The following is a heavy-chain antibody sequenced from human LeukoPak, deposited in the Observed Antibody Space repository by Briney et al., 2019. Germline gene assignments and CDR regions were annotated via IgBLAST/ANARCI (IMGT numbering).Heavy chain of an antibody. CDR1: GGSISSYY. CDR2: IYYSGST. D-gene: IGHD4-17*01. J-gene: IGHJ4*02. Sequence: PSETLSLTCTVSGGSISSYYWSWIRQPPGKGLEWIGYIYYSGSTNYNPSLKSRVTISVDTSKNQFSLKLSSVTAADTAVYYCARGGDDYGDYSDYWGQGTLVTVSS. CDR3: ARGGDDYGDYSDY. V-gene: IGHV4-59*01.